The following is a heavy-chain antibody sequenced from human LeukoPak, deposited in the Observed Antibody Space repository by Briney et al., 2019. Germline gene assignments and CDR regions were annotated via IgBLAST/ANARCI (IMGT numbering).Heavy chain of an antibody. J-gene: IGHJ4*02. V-gene: IGHV3-21*01. Sequence: GESLRLSCAASGFTFSTSAMNWVRQVPGKGLEWVSSIDYDSSHIYCAASVRGRFTISRDNARNSVYLQMNSLRVEDTAVYYCARDPLRYLRVGHYDYWGQGTLVAVSS. CDR1: GFTFSTSA. D-gene: IGHD3-9*01. CDR3: ARDPLRYLRVGHYDY. CDR2: IDYDSSHI.